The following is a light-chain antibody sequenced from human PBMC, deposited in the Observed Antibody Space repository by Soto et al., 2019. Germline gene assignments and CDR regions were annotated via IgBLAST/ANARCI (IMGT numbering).Light chain of an antibody. V-gene: IGKV3-11*01. CDR2: DAS. J-gene: IGKJ4*01. CDR3: QQRSNWPT. Sequence: EIVLTQSPATLSLSPGERATLSCRASQSVSSYLAWYQQKPGQAPRLLIYDASNRATGIPARFSGSGSGTDFTLTISSLEPEDFAVYYCQQRSNWPTFGARTKVEIK. CDR1: QSVSSY.